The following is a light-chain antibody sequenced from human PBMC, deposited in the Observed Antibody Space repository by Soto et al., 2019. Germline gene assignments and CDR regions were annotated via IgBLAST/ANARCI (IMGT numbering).Light chain of an antibody. Sequence: QAVVTQEPSLTVSPGGTGTLTCASSAGAVTSAYYTNWLQQKPGQAPRALIYSTSEKHSWTPARFSGSLLGGKAALTLSAAQPEDEADYYCLLYYGGAQVLFGGGTQLTVL. CDR1: AGAVTSAYY. CDR2: STS. V-gene: IGLV7-43*01. CDR3: LLYYGGAQVL. J-gene: IGLJ2*01.